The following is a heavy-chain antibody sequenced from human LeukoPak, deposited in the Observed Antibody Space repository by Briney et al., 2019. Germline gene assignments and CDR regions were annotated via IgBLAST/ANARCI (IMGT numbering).Heavy chain of an antibody. CDR2: ISYDGSNK. Sequence: GGSLRLSCAASGFTFSSYAMHWVRQAPGQGLEWVAVISYDGSNKYYADSVKGRFTISRDNSKNTLYLQMNSLRAEDTAVYYCARDPSMVRGVYFDYWGQGTLVTVS. D-gene: IGHD3-10*01. V-gene: IGHV3-30*04. CDR3: ARDPSMVRGVYFDY. J-gene: IGHJ4*02. CDR1: GFTFSSYA.